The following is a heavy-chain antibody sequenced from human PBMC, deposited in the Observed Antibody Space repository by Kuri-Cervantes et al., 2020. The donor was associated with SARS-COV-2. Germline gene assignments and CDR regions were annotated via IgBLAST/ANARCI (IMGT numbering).Heavy chain of an antibody. Sequence: GGSLRLSCVTSGFTFSSYAMTWVRQAPGKGLEWVSAISGSGDSVYFADSAKGRFTISRDNSKNTVFLQMDSLRAADTAVYYCAKSESTPGLKYWGQGTLVTVSS. D-gene: IGHD1-1*01. CDR1: GFTFSSYA. CDR3: AKSESTPGLKY. V-gene: IGHV3-23*01. J-gene: IGHJ4*02. CDR2: ISGSGDSV.